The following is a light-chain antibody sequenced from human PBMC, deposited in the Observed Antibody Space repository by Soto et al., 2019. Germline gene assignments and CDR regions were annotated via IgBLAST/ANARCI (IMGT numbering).Light chain of an antibody. V-gene: IGKV1-6*01. J-gene: IGKJ4*01. CDR2: GAS. Sequence: AIQMTQSPSSLSASIGDRVTITCRASQGIGNDLGWYQQKPGKAPKLLIYGASRLQSGVPSRFSGSASGTDFTLTIISLQPEDFATYYCLQDNNYPLTFGGGTKVEIK. CDR1: QGIGND. CDR3: LQDNNYPLT.